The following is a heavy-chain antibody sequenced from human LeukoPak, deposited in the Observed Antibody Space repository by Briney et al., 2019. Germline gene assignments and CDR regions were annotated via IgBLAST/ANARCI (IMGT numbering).Heavy chain of an antibody. J-gene: IGHJ4*02. D-gene: IGHD3-16*02. Sequence: ASVKVSCKASGYAFTGYYMHWVRQAPGQGLEWMGWINTNTGNPTYAQGFTGRFVFSLDTSVSTAYLQISSLRAEDTAVYYCAREESYPSSPPYDYWGQGTLVTVSS. CDR3: AREESYPSSPPYDY. CDR2: INTNTGNP. CDR1: GYAFTGYY. V-gene: IGHV7-4-1*02.